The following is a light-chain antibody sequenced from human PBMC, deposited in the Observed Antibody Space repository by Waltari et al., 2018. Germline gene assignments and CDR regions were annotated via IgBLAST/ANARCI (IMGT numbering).Light chain of an antibody. J-gene: IGKJ1*01. CDR3: QQSYHYPRT. CDR2: AGS. CDR1: QSIGTY. V-gene: IGKV1-39*01. Sequence: DIQMTQSPSSLSASVGDRVNITCRASQSIGTYVHWYQQRPGQAPKLLSYAGSSLQSGVPSRFSGSGSGTEFTLIVSSLQPEDFVTYYCQQSYHYPRTFGLGTKVEI.